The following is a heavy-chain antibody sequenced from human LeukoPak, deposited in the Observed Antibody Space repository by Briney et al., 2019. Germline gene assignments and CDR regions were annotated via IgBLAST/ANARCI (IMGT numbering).Heavy chain of an antibody. J-gene: IGHJ5*02. CDR3: ARGQDWFDP. V-gene: IGHV3-30*04. CDR1: GFTFSSYA. CDR2: ISYDGSNK. Sequence: GGSLRLSCAASGFTFSSYAMHWVRQAPGKALEWVAVISYDGSNKYYADSVKGRFTISRDNSKNTLYLQMNSLRAEDTAVYYCARGQDWFDPWGQGTLVTVSS.